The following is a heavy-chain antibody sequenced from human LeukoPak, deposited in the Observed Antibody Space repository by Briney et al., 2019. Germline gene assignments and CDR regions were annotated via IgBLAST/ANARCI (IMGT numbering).Heavy chain of an antibody. V-gene: IGHV3-21*01. CDR3: ARGGYSYGSNWFDP. Sequence: GGSLRLSCAASGFTFSSYSMNWVRQAPGKGLEWVSSISSSSSYIYYADSVKGRFTISRDNAKNSLYLQMNSLRAEDTAVYYCARGGYSYGSNWFDPWGQGTLATVSS. J-gene: IGHJ5*02. D-gene: IGHD5-18*01. CDR2: ISSSSSYI. CDR1: GFTFSSYS.